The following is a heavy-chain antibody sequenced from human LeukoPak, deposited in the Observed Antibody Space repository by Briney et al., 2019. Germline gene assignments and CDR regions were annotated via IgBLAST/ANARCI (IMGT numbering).Heavy chain of an antibody. V-gene: IGHV3-23*01. Sequence: GGSLRLSCAASGFTFSSYAMSWVRQAPGKGLEWVSAMSSGEGRTYYAAPVKGRFTISRDNSKNTLSLQMNSLRAEDTAVYYCGKDASQGEPPDYWGQGTLVIVSS. D-gene: IGHD1-26*01. CDR2: MSSGEGRT. CDR3: GKDASQGEPPDY. CDR1: GFTFSSYA. J-gene: IGHJ4*02.